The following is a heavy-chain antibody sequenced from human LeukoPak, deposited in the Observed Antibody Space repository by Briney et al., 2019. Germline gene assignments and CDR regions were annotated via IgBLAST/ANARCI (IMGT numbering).Heavy chain of an antibody. Sequence: VASVKVSCKVSGYTLTELSMHWVRQAPGKGLEWMGGLDPEDGETIYAQKFQGRVTMTEDTSTDTAYMELSSLRSEDTAVYYCATAFGGYSYGSLWFDPWGQGTLVTVSS. CDR1: GYTLTELS. CDR2: LDPEDGET. J-gene: IGHJ5*02. CDR3: ATAFGGYSYGSLWFDP. V-gene: IGHV1-24*01. D-gene: IGHD5-18*01.